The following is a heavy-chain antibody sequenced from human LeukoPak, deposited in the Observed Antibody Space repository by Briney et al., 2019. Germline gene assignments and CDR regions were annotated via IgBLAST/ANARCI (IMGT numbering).Heavy chain of an antibody. V-gene: IGHV1-8*01. D-gene: IGHD3-22*01. CDR2: MNPNSGNT. Sequence: ASVKVSCKASGYTFTSYDINWVRQATGQGLEWMGWMNPNSGNTGYALKFQGRVTMTRNTSISTAYMELSSLRSEDTAVYYCAIHPPETTYDSSGYYYDYWGQETLVTVSS. CDR1: GYTFTSYD. CDR3: AIHPPETTYDSSGYYYDY. J-gene: IGHJ4*02.